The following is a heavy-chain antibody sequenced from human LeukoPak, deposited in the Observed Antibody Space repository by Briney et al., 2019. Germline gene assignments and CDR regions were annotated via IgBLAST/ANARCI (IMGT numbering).Heavy chain of an antibody. Sequence: GGSLRLSCAASGFTFSDYDMHWVRQATGKGLEWVSAIGTAGDTYYTGSVEGRFTISRENAKNSLYLQMNSLRAGDTAVYYCVRVAKERVGGVYYFDYWGQGTPVTVSS. CDR1: GFTFSDYD. D-gene: IGHD1-1*01. J-gene: IGHJ4*02. CDR2: IGTAGDT. CDR3: VRVAKERVGGVYYFDY. V-gene: IGHV3-13*01.